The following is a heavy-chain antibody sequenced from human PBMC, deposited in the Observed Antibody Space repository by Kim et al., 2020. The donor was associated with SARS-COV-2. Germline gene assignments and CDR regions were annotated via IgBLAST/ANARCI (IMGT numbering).Heavy chain of an antibody. D-gene: IGHD2-2*01. Sequence: SVKVSCKASGGTFSSYAISWVRQAPGQGLEWMGGIIPIFGTANYAQKFQGRVTITADESTSTAYMELSSLRSEDTAVYYCAGSIVVVPAAPWVSHDDLKNYYYGMDVWGQGTTVTVSS. V-gene: IGHV1-69*13. CDR3: AGSIVVVPAAPWVSHDDLKNYYYGMDV. CDR2: IIPIFGTA. J-gene: IGHJ6*02. CDR1: GGTFSSYA.